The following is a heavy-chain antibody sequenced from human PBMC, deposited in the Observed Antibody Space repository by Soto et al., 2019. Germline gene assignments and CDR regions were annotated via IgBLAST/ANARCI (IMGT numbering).Heavy chain of an antibody. Sequence: PGGSLRLSCAASGFTFSSYGMHWVRQAPCKGLEWVAVISYDGSNKYYADSVKGRFTISRDNSKNTLYLQMNSLRAEDTAVYYCAKDQGNYDFWSGLNYYYYGMDVWGQGTTVTVSS. J-gene: IGHJ6*02. CDR1: GFTFSSYG. D-gene: IGHD3-3*01. CDR2: ISYDGSNK. V-gene: IGHV3-30*18. CDR3: AKDQGNYDFWSGLNYYYYGMDV.